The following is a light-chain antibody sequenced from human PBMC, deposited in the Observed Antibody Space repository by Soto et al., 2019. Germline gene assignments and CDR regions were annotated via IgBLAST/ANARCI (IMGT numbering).Light chain of an antibody. CDR1: ISNIGSNT. V-gene: IGLV1-44*01. CDR2: SYN. CDR3: AAWDNSLNAVV. Sequence: QPVLTQPPSASGTPGQRVTISCSGSISNIGSNTVSWFQQLPGAAPKLLIHSYNQRPSGVPDRFSGSKSGTSASLAISGLQSEDEADYFCAAWDNSLNAVVFGGGTKVTVL. J-gene: IGLJ2*01.